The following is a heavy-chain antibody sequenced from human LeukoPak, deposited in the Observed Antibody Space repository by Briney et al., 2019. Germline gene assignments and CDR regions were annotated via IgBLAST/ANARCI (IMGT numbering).Heavy chain of an antibody. CDR3: ARDNTRGTFDY. CDR2: INPAGRDT. Sequence: GGSLRLSCEGSGFTFSDYWMGWVRQAPGKGLEWVANINPAGRDTYYVDSVKGRFTISRDNAKNSLYLQMNSLRAEDTAVYYCARDNTRGTFDYWGQGTLVTVSS. CDR1: GFTFSDYW. V-gene: IGHV3-7*01. D-gene: IGHD1-1*01. J-gene: IGHJ4*02.